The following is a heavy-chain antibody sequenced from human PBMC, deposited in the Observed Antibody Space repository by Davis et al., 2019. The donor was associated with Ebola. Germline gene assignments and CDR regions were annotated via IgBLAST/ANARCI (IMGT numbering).Heavy chain of an antibody. Sequence: SETLSLTCAVYGGSFSGYYWSWIRQLPGKGLEWIGEINHSGSTNYNPSLKSRVTISVDTSKNQFSLKLSSVTAADTAVYYCARHAPLKDCGGDCYLDYWGQGTLVTVSS. J-gene: IGHJ4*02. CDR2: INHSGST. CDR1: GGSFSGYY. V-gene: IGHV4-34*01. D-gene: IGHD2-21*01. CDR3: ARHAPLKDCGGDCYLDY.